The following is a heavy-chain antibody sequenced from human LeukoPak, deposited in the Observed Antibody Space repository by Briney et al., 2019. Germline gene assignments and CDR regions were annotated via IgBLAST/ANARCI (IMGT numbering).Heavy chain of an antibody. CDR2: ISSSSSYI. CDR1: GFTFSNYN. V-gene: IGHV3-21*01. D-gene: IGHD3-3*01. CDR3: ARDPAGTSYYDFWSGYYFDY. J-gene: IGHJ4*02. Sequence: GGSLRLSCAASGFTFSNYNINWVRQAPGKGLEWVSSISSSSSYIYYADSVKGRFTISRANAKKSLYLQMNSLRAEDAAVYYCARDPAGTSYYDFWSGYYFDYWGQGTLVTVSS.